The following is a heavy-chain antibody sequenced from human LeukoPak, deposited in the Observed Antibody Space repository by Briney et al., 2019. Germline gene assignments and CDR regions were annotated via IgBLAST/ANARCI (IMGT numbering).Heavy chain of an antibody. Sequence: PGGSLRLSCAASGFTFSSYAMHWVRQAPGKGLEWVAVISYDGSNKYSADSVKGRFTISRDNSKNTLYLQMNSLRAEDTALYYCARDLNGDTAMVTDFSVCDYWGQGTLVTVSS. CDR2: ISYDGSNK. V-gene: IGHV3-30-3*01. D-gene: IGHD5-18*01. J-gene: IGHJ4*02. CDR1: GFTFSSYA. CDR3: ARDLNGDTAMVTDFSVCDY.